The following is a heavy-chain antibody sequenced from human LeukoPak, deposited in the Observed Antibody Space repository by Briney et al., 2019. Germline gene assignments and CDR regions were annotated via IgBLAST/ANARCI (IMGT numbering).Heavy chain of an antibody. J-gene: IGHJ3*02. V-gene: IGHV4-38-2*01. CDR3: ARLKSFSGYFGVFDI. CDR1: GYSINSGYY. Sequence: SETLSLTCAVSGYSINSGYYWGWIRQPPGKGLEWIGSIYHSGTTYYNPSLKSRVTISVDTSKNQFSLKLSSVTAADTAVYYCARLKSFSGYFGVFDIWGQRTMVTVSS. CDR2: IYHSGTT. D-gene: IGHD4-17*01.